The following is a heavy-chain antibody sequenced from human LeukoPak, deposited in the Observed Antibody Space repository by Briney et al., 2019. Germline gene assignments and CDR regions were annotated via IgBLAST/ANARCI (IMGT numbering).Heavy chain of an antibody. CDR1: GFTFSSYE. Sequence: GGSLRLSCAASGFTFSSYEMNWVRQAPGKGLEWVSYISSSGSTIYYADSVKGRFTISRDNAKNSLYLQMNSLRAEDTAVYYCVRDDRGIAVGTRDHGAQGTLVTVSS. D-gene: IGHD6-19*01. CDR2: ISSSGSTI. J-gene: IGHJ4*02. CDR3: VRDDRGIAVGTRDH. V-gene: IGHV3-48*03.